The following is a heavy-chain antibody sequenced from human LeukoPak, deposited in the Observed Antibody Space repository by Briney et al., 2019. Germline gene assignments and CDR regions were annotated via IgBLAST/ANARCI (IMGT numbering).Heavy chain of an antibody. D-gene: IGHD3-16*01. V-gene: IGHV3-48*02. J-gene: IGHJ4*02. Sequence: GGSLRLSCAASGFTFNTCNMNWVRQAPGKGLEWLSYIGSGSSTIYYADSVEGRFTISRDNAKNSLYLQMNSLRDEDTAVYYCARGETARVDYWGQGILVTVSS. CDR3: ARGETARVDY. CDR1: GFTFNTCN. CDR2: IGSGSSTI.